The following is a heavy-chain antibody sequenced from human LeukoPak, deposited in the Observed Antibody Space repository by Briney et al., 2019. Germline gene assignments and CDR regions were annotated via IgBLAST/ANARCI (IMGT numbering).Heavy chain of an antibody. CDR3: ACGRRNWLDP. CDR1: GFTFSSYG. V-gene: IGHV3-33*01. J-gene: IGHJ5*02. Sequence: PGGSLRLSCAASGFTFSSYGMHWVRQAPGKGLEWVAVIWYDGSNKYYADSVKGRFTISRDNSKNTLHLQMNSLRAEDTAVYYCACGRRNWLDPGGQGTLLTVSS. CDR2: IWYDGSNK.